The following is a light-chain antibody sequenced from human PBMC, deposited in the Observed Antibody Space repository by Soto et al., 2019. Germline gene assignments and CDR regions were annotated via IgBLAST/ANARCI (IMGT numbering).Light chain of an antibody. CDR1: QSVSSN. Sequence: EIVMTQSPATLSVSPGERATLSCRASQSVSSNLAWYQQKPGQAPRLLIYGASTRATGIPARFSGSGSGTEFTITISSLQYEDFVVYYCQQYNNWPPYTFGQGTKLEIK. CDR2: GAS. V-gene: IGKV3-15*01. CDR3: QQYNNWPPYT. J-gene: IGKJ2*01.